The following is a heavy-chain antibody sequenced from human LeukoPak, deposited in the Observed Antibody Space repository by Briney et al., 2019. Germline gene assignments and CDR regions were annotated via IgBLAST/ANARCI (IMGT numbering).Heavy chain of an antibody. D-gene: IGHD3-22*01. V-gene: IGHV3-23*01. CDR3: AKDPYYYDGSDYYYEYFYH. Sequence: GGSLRLSCAAPGFIFSSYAMTWVRQAPGKGLEYVATINAVDTNTYYADSVKGRFTVSRDNSKNTLYLQLNSLRAEDTAVYYCAKDPYYYDGSDYYYEYFYHWGQGTLVTVSS. CDR2: INAVDTNT. CDR1: GFIFSSYA. J-gene: IGHJ1*01.